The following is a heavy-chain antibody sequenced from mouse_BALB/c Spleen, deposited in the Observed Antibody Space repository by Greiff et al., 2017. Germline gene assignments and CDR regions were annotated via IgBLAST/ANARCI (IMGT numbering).Heavy chain of an antibody. Sequence: VKLMESGPGLVAPSQSLSITCTVSGFSLTSYGVHWVRQPPGKGLEWLGVIWAGGSTNYNSALMSRLSISKDNSKSQVFLKMNSLQTDDTAMYYCARDHAYYGSSYWYFDVWGAGTTVTVSS. CDR2: IWAGGST. J-gene: IGHJ1*01. D-gene: IGHD1-1*01. CDR1: GFSLTSYG. CDR3: ARDHAYYGSSYWYFDV. V-gene: IGHV2-9*02.